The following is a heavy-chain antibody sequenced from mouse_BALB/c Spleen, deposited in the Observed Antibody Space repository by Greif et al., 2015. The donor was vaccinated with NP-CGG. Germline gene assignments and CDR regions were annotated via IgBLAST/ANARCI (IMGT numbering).Heavy chain of an antibody. J-gene: IGHJ3*01. CDR3: ARAAHDYDSFAY. V-gene: IGHV5-6-5*01. CDR2: ISSGGST. Sequence: EVKLEESGGGLVKPGGSMKLSCAASGFTFSSYAMSWVRQTPEKRLEWVASISSGGSTYYPDSVKGRFTISRDNARNILYLQMSSLRSEDPAMYYCARAAHDYDSFAYWGQGTLVTVSA. CDR1: GFTFSSYA. D-gene: IGHD2-4*01.